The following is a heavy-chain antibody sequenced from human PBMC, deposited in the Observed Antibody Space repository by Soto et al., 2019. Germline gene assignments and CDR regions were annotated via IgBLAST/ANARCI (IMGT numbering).Heavy chain of an antibody. Sequence: SVKVSCKASGGTFSSYAISWVRQAPGQGLEWMGGIIPIFGTANYAQKFQGRVTITADKSTSTAYMELSSLRSEDTAVYYCARSGGSTSNWFDPWGQGTLVTVSS. D-gene: IGHD2-15*01. CDR1: GGTFSSYA. CDR3: ARSGGSTSNWFDP. V-gene: IGHV1-69*06. CDR2: IIPIFGTA. J-gene: IGHJ5*02.